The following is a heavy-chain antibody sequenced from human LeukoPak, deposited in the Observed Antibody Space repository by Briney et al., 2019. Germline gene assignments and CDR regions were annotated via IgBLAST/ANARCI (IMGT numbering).Heavy chain of an antibody. CDR1: GYTFTSYY. Sequence: GASVKVSCKASGYTFTSYYIHWVRQAPGQGLEWMGIINPSGGSTSYAQKFQGRVTMTRDTSTSTVYMELSSLRSEDTAVYYCARPIAAAGLFDSWGQGTLVTVSS. CDR2: INPSGGST. J-gene: IGHJ4*02. V-gene: IGHV1-46*01. D-gene: IGHD6-13*01. CDR3: ARPIAAAGLFDS.